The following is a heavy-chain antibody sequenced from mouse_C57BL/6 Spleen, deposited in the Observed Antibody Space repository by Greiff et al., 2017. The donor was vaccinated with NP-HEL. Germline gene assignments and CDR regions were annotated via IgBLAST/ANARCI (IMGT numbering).Heavy chain of an antibody. CDR1: GYTFTDYN. CDR3: ARSPYDYDAFDY. D-gene: IGHD2-4*01. Sequence: EVQLQQSGPELVKPGASVKIPCKASGYTFTDYNMDWVKQSHGKSLEWIGDINPNNGGTIYNQKFKGKATLTVDKSSSTAYMELRSLTSEDTAVYYCARSPYDYDAFDYWGQGTTLTVSS. V-gene: IGHV1-18*01. CDR2: INPNNGGT. J-gene: IGHJ2*01.